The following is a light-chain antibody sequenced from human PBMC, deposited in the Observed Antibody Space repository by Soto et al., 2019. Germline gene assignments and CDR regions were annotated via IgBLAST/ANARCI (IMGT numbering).Light chain of an antibody. V-gene: IGKV4-1*01. CDR1: QSVLYSSNNKDY. CDR3: QQYYATPQT. J-gene: IGKJ1*01. CDR2: WAS. Sequence: DIVMTQSPDSLAVSLGERATINCKSSQSVLYSSNNKDYLAWYQQKSGQPPKLLFSWASTRESGVPDRFSGSGSGTDFTLTINRLQAEDVAVYYCQQYYATPQTFGQGTKVEIK.